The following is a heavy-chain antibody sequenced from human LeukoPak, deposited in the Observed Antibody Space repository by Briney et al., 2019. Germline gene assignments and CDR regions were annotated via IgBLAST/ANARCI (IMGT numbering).Heavy chain of an antibody. CDR2: IYYSGST. D-gene: IGHD1-14*01. CDR1: GGSISSYY. J-gene: IGHJ5*02. Sequence: PSETLSLTCTVSGGSISSYYWSWIRQPPGKGLEWIGYIYYSGSTNYNPSLKSRLTMSVDTSKNQFSLRLTSVTAADTAVYYCTRAPRKAWFDPWGQGTLVTVSS. CDR3: TRAPRKAWFDP. V-gene: IGHV4-59*01.